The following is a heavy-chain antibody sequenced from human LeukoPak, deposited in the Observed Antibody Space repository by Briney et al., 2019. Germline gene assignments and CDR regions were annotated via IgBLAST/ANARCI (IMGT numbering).Heavy chain of an antibody. CDR3: ARVGDGLNDAFDI. Sequence: ASVKVSCKASGYTFTGYYMNWVRQAPGQGLEWLGRINPNTGGTNFAQSFQGRVTMTRDTSITTAYMELSRLRSDDTTVYYCARVGDGLNDAFDIWGQGTMVTVSS. D-gene: IGHD5-24*01. CDR2: INPNTGGT. CDR1: GYTFTGYY. J-gene: IGHJ3*02. V-gene: IGHV1-2*06.